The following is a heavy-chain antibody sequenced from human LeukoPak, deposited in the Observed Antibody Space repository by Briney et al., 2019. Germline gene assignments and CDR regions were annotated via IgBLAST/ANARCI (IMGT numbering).Heavy chain of an antibody. CDR1: GGTLSNYP. V-gene: IGHV1-8*01. Sequence: ASVRVSCKTSGGTLSNYPVSWVRQAPGQGLEWMGWMNPNSGYTGYAQRFQGRITMTRNTSISTVYMELSSLRFEDTAIYYCARMTYDGSGPNPNWFDPWGQGTLVTVSS. D-gene: IGHD3-22*01. CDR3: ARMTYDGSGPNPNWFDP. J-gene: IGHJ5*02. CDR2: MNPNSGYT.